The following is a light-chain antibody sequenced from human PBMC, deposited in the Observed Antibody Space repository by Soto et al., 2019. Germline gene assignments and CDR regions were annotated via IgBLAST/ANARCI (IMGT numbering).Light chain of an antibody. CDR1: QSVSIK. V-gene: IGKV3-15*01. Sequence: EIVMAQSPASLSVSPVEIATLSFMASQSVSIKFAWYQQKPGQAPRLLIYDTSTRATGIPARFSGSGSGTEFTLTISSLQSEDFAVYYCQQYNNWPPITFGQGTRLEIK. CDR2: DTS. J-gene: IGKJ5*01. CDR3: QQYNNWPPIT.